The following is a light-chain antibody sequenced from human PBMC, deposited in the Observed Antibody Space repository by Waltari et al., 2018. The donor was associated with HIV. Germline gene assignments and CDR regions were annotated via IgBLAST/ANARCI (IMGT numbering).Light chain of an antibody. J-gene: IGLJ2*01. CDR2: EVA. Sequence: QSALPQPPPASASPGQSVTISCTGTSTDVGAYDYVSWHQQHPGRAPKLLIYEVAKRPSGIPDRFAGSKSVNTASLTVSGLQAEDDGHYFCTSDGNNVGVLFGGGTNLAVL. CDR1: STDVGAYDY. V-gene: IGLV2-8*01. CDR3: TSDGNNVGVL.